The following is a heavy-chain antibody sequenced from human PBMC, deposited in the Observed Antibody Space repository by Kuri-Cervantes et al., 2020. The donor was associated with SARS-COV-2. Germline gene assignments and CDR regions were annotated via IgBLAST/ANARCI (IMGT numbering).Heavy chain of an antibody. D-gene: IGHD6-19*01. CDR2: IGTAGDP. V-gene: IGHV3-13*05. CDR1: GFTFSSYD. J-gene: IGHJ6*02. Sequence: LSLTCAASGFTFSSYDMHWVRQATGKGPEWVSAIGTAGDPYYPGSVKGRFTISRENAKNSLYLQMNSLRAGDTAVYYCARQRDSSGWNYGMDVWGQGTTVTVSS. CDR3: ARQRDSSGWNYGMDV.